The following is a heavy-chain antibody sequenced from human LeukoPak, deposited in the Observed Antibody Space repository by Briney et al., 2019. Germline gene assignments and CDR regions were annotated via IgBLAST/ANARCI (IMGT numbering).Heavy chain of an antibody. CDR2: ISAYNGNT. D-gene: IGHD6-19*01. CDR1: GYTFTSYG. J-gene: IGHJ5*02. CDR3: ATVIAVAGSGWFDP. V-gene: IGHV1-18*01. Sequence: ASVKVSCKASGYTFTSYGISWVRQAPGQGLEWMGWISAYNGNTNYAQKLQGRVTMTEDTSTDTAYMELSSLRSEDTAVYYCATVIAVAGSGWFDPWGQGTLVTVSS.